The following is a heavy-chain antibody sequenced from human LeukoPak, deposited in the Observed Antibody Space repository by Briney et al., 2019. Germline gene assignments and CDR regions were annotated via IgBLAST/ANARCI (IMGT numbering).Heavy chain of an antibody. CDR2: ISSSSPTI. CDR3: ANPVAGTRPAFDI. D-gene: IGHD6-19*01. CDR1: GFTFSSFG. Sequence: PGGSLRLSCAASGFTFSSFGMNWVRQAPGKGLEWVSYISSSSPTIYCADSVKGRFTISRDNSKNTLYLQMNSLRAEDTAVYYCANPVAGTRPAFDIWGQGTMVTVSS. V-gene: IGHV3-48*01. J-gene: IGHJ3*02.